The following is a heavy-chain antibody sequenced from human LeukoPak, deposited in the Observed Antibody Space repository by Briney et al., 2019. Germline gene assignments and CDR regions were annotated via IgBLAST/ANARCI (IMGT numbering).Heavy chain of an antibody. CDR2: INHSGST. D-gene: IGHD2-15*01. CDR3: ARLWGVVVVAATSNWFDP. CDR1: GASISSYY. Sequence: IPSETLSLTCTVSGASISSYYWSWIRQPPGKGLEWIGEINHSGSTNYNPSLKSRVTISVDTSKNQFSLKLSSVTAADTAVYYCARLWGVVVVAATSNWFDPWGQGTLVTVSS. J-gene: IGHJ5*02. V-gene: IGHV4-34*01.